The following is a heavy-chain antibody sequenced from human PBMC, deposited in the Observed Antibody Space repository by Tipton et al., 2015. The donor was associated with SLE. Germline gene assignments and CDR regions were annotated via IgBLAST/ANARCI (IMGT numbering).Heavy chain of an antibody. Sequence: QSGAEVKKPGASVKVSCKASGYTFRDFYMYWVRQAPGQGLEWMGIINPSGGWTRYAQEFQGRVTMTRDTSTSTHYMELSSLTFEDAAVYYCARAHGDAGIGYGGQGPLVTVSS. V-gene: IGHV1-46*01. D-gene: IGHD4-17*01. CDR1: GYTFRDFY. CDR3: ARAHGDAGIGY. J-gene: IGHJ4*02. CDR2: INPSGGWT.